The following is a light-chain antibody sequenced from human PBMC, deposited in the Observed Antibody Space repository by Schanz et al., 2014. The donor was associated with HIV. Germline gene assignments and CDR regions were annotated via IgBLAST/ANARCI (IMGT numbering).Light chain of an antibody. CDR3: HQYESSSWT. J-gene: IGKJ1*01. CDR1: QGIGND. CDR2: QAS. V-gene: IGKV1-6*02. Sequence: HMTQSPSSLSASVGDNVTITCRASQGIGNDLAWYQQKPGKAPNLLIYQASILKGGVPSRFSGSGSGTEFTLTISSLRPDDFGTYFCHQYESSSWTFGQGTKVEIQ.